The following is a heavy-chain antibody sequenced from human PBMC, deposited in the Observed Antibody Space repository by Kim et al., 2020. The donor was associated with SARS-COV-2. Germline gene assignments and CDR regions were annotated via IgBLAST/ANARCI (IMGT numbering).Heavy chain of an antibody. Sequence: SETLSLTCTVSGGSISSSSYYWGWIRQPPGKGLEWIGSIYYSGSTYYNPSLKSRVTISVDTSKNQFYLKLSSVTAEDTAVYYCARDFWGDIVVVPAAMNAYDIWCQGTMVTGSS. J-gene: IGHJ3*02. CDR2: IYYSGST. CDR3: ARDFWGDIVVVPAAMNAYDI. D-gene: IGHD2-2*01. CDR1: GGSISSSSYY. V-gene: IGHV4-39*07.